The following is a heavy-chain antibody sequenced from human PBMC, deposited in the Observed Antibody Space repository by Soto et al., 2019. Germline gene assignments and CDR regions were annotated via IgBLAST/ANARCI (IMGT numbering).Heavy chain of an antibody. CDR1: GFTFSSHW. V-gene: IGHV3-74*01. D-gene: IGHD1-1*01. CDR3: ARMHKNWSGFDY. J-gene: IGHJ4*02. CDR2: INSDGRIT. Sequence: EVQLVESGGGLVQPGGSLRLSCAASGFTFSSHWMHWVRQAPGKGLVWVSRINSDGRITTYADSVKGRFTISRDNAKNTRYLQMNSLRAEDTAVYYCARMHKNWSGFDYWGQGTLVTVSS.